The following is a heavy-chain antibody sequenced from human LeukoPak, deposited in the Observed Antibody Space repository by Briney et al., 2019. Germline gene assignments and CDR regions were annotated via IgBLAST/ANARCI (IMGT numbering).Heavy chain of an antibody. CDR2: VYHTGNT. Sequence: SETLSLTCTVSGASITSSYRSWIRQPPGKGLEWIGYVYHTGNTDYNPSLRSRVTISLDTSKSHFTLSLSSATAADTAVYFCARHPFSNPFDFWGRGTLVTVSS. CDR1: GASITSSY. D-gene: IGHD2/OR15-2a*01. V-gene: IGHV4-59*08. CDR3: ARHPFSNPFDF. J-gene: IGHJ4*02.